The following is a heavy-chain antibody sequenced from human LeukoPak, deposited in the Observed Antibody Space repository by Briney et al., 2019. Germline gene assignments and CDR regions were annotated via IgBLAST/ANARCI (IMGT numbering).Heavy chain of an antibody. Sequence: PGGSLRLSCAASGFTFSSYEMNWVRQAPGKGLEWVSYISSSGSTIYYADSVKGRFTISRDNAKNSLYLQMNSLRAEDTAVYYCARIPRIDTAMAGNDYRGQGTLVTVSS. CDR3: ARIPRIDTAMAGNDY. CDR2: ISSSGSTI. J-gene: IGHJ4*02. V-gene: IGHV3-48*03. D-gene: IGHD5-18*01. CDR1: GFTFSSYE.